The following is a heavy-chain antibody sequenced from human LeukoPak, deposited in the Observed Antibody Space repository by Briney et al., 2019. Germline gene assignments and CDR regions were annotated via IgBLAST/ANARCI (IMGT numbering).Heavy chain of an antibody. CDR1: GGSFSDYY. Sequence: PSETLSLTCTVSGGSFSDYYWSWIRQPPGKGLEWIGYAFYSGRTNYNPSLKSRLIISVDTSRNQFSLKLTSVTAADTAVYYCAREQKGSGSGGYDYWGQGTLVTVSS. J-gene: IGHJ4*02. CDR2: AFYSGRT. V-gene: IGHV4-59*01. D-gene: IGHD3-10*01. CDR3: AREQKGSGSGGYDY.